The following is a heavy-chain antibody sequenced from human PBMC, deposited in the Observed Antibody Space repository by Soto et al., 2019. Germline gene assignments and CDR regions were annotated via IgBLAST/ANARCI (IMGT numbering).Heavy chain of an antibody. D-gene: IGHD3-3*01. CDR3: ARDLGFLEWSIYYYYYYGMDV. CDR2: ISSSSSDI. CDR1: GFPFSSYS. J-gene: IGHJ6*02. Sequence: SLSLSCAASGFPFSSYSMNWVRQAPGKVLEWVSSISSSSSDIYYADSVKGRFTISRDNAKNSLYLQMNSLRAEDTAVYYCARDLGFLEWSIYYYYYYGMDVWGQGTTVTVSS. V-gene: IGHV3-21*01.